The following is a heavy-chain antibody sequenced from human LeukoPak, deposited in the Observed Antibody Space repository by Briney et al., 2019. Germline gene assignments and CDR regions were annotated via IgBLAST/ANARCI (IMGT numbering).Heavy chain of an antibody. CDR2: ISYDGSNK. V-gene: IGHV3-30-3*01. CDR1: GFTFSSYA. J-gene: IGHJ4*02. D-gene: IGHD1-26*01. CDR3: ARMGPLAFDY. Sequence: PGGSLRLSCAASGFTFSSYAMHWVRQAPGKGLEWVAVISYDGSNKYYADSVKGRFTISRDNSKNTLYLQMNSLRAEDTAVYYCARMGPLAFDYWGQGTLVTVSS.